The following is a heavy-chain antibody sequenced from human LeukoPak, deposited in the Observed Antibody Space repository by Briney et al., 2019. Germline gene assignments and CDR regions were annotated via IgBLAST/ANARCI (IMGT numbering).Heavy chain of an antibody. J-gene: IGHJ5*02. V-gene: IGHV7-4-1*02. D-gene: IGHD3-22*01. CDR1: GYTFTSYA. Sequence: ASVKVSCKASGYTFTSYAMSWVRQAPGQGLEWMGWINTNTGNPTYAQGFTGRFVFSLDTSVSTAYLQISSLKAEDTAVYYCARDQVGGYDSSGYYNPWGQGTLVTVSS. CDR2: INTNTGNP. CDR3: ARDQVGGYDSSGYYNP.